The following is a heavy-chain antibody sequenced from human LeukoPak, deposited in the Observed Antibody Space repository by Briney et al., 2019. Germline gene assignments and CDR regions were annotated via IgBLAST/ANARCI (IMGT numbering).Heavy chain of an antibody. J-gene: IGHJ4*02. CDR2: ISYDGSNK. CDR3: ARDKTFHYDSSADYSLDY. Sequence: GGSLRLSCAASGFTFSSYAMHWVRQAPGKGLEWVAVISYDGSNKYYADSVKGRFTIFRDNPGNTLYLQMNSLRPEDTAVYYCARDKTFHYDSSADYSLDYWGQGTRVAVSS. D-gene: IGHD3-22*01. V-gene: IGHV3-30*04. CDR1: GFTFSSYA.